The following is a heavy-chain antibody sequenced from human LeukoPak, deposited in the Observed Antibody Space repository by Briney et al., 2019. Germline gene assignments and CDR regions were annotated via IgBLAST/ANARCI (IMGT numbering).Heavy chain of an antibody. Sequence: PSETLSLTCAVDAGSFSGYYWSWIRQPPGKGLEWIGEINHSGSTNYNPSLKSRVTISVDTSKNQFSLKLSSVTAADTAVYYCARFPRYDSSGYYYVGFDYWGQGTLVTVSS. CDR3: ARFPRYDSSGYYYVGFDY. J-gene: IGHJ4*02. D-gene: IGHD3-22*01. V-gene: IGHV4-34*01. CDR2: INHSGST. CDR1: AGSFSGYY.